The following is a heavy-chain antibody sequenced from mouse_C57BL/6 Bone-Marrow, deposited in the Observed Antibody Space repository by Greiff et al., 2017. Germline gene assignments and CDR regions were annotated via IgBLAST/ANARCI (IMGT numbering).Heavy chain of an antibody. CDR3: ARGPPYYYGGSQGYCDV. CDR2: INYDGSST. D-gene: IGHD1-1*01. V-gene: IGHV5-16*01. J-gene: IGHJ1*03. Sequence: EVKLMESEGGLVQPGSSMKLSCTASGFTFSDYYMAWVRQVPEKGLEWVANINYDGSSTYYLDSLKSRFIISRDNAKNILYLQMSSLKAEDTATYYCARGPPYYYGGSQGYCDVWGTGTTVTVSS. CDR1: GFTFSDYY.